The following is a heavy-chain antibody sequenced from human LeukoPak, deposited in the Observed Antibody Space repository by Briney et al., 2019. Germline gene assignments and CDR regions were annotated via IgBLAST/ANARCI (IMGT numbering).Heavy chain of an antibody. V-gene: IGHV4-34*01. CDR1: GGSFSGYY. Sequence: SETLSLTCAVYGGSFSGYYWSWIRQPPGKGLEWIGEINHSGSTNYNPSLKSRVTISVDTSKNQFSLKLSSVNAADTAVYYCARISGSLDAFDIWGQGTVVTVSS. CDR2: INHSGST. J-gene: IGHJ3*02. CDR3: ARISGSLDAFDI. D-gene: IGHD6-19*01.